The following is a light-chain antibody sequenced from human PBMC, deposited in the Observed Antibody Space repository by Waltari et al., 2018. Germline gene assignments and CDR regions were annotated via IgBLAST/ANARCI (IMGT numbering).Light chain of an antibody. Sequence: EIVLTQSPATLSLSPGERATLSCRASQSVSIYLAWYQQKPGQAPRPLIHDPSKRATGIPARFSGSGSGTDFTLTITSLEPDDFADYYCQQRSAWPLTFGQGTRLEIK. CDR2: DPS. V-gene: IGKV3-11*01. CDR3: QQRSAWPLT. CDR1: QSVSIY. J-gene: IGKJ5*01.